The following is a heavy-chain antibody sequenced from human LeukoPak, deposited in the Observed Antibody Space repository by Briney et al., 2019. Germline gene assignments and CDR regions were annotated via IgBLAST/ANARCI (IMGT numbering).Heavy chain of an antibody. CDR1: GGSISGGGYY. CDR3: ARDDSSGYRFDY. J-gene: IGHJ4*02. Sequence: SPSLSLTCTVSGGSISGGGYYWSWIRQPPGKGLEWIGYIYDSGSAYYNPSLKSRLTLSVDTSNNEFSLKLSSVTAADTAVYYCARDDSSGYRFDYWGPGALVTVSS. D-gene: IGHD3-22*01. CDR2: IYDSGSA. V-gene: IGHV4-30-4*01.